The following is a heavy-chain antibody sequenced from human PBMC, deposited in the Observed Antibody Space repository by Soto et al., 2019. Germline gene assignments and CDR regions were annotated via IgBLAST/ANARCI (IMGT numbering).Heavy chain of an antibody. CDR3: ARGKPXGYRFGPRNFFYYGLDV. J-gene: IGHJ6*02. D-gene: IGHD5-18*01. V-gene: IGHV4-30-2*01. CDR2: IYHSGST. CDR1: GGSISGGGYS. Sequence: SETLSLTCAVSGGSISGGGYSWSWIRQPPGKGVEWIGYIYHSGSTYYNPSLKSRVTISVDRSKNQLSLKLSSVTAADTAVYFCARGKPXGYRFGPRNFFYYGLDVWGPGTTVTVSS.